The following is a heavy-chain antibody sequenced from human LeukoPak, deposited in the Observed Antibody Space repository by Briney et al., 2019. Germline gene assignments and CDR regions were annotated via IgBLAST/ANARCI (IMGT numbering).Heavy chain of an antibody. CDR3: ARVDSSSWYLFDY. V-gene: IGHV4-59*01. Sequence: SETLSLTCTVSVGSISPYYWSWMQQPPGKGLEWIGYIYYTGSTNYNPSLKSRVTISVDTSGHQFSPKLTSVTAADTAVSSCARVDSSSWYLFDYCGGGTLVTVSS. CDR2: IYYTGST. D-gene: IGHD6-13*01. J-gene: IGHJ4*02. CDR1: VGSISPYY.